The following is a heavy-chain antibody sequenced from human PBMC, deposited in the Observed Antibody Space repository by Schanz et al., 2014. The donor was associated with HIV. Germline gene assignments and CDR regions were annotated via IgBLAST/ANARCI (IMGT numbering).Heavy chain of an antibody. CDR3: AKGWRGYSISSLVDY. J-gene: IGHJ4*02. D-gene: IGHD6-6*01. CDR1: GFTFNSYG. Sequence: QVHLVESGGGVVQPGRSLRLSCAASGFTFNSYGMHWVRQAPGKGLEWVAVISYDGRNKLYADSVRGRITISRDNSKNTLYLQMNSLRADDTAVYYCAKGWRGYSISSLVDYWGQGSLVTVSS. CDR2: ISYDGRNK. V-gene: IGHV3-30*18.